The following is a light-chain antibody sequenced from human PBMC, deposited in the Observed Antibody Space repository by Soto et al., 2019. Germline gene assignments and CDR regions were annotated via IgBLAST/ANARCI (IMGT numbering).Light chain of an antibody. CDR3: QQVQSFQFA. J-gene: IGKJ3*01. V-gene: IGKV1-9*01. Sequence: DIQLTQSPSFLSAFVGDSVTITCRASQDISSYVAWYQQQPEKAPKLLIYATARLQSGVPSRFSGSGSGTELSLGTSGLQPEDFATYYCQQVQSFQFAVGPGTKVDIK. CDR2: ATA. CDR1: QDISSY.